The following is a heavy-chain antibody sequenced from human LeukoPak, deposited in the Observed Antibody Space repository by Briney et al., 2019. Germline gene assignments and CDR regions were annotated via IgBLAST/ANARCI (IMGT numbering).Heavy chain of an antibody. V-gene: IGHV3-23*01. Sequence: GGSLRLSCAASGFTFNSYAVSWVRQAPGKGLEGVSTVSATGGSTYYADSVKGRFTISRDNSKNTLSLQMNSLRAEDTAVYYCAKDLRSYYYFDYWGQGTLVTVSS. D-gene: IGHD1-26*01. CDR3: AKDLRSYYYFDY. CDR2: VSATGGST. CDR1: GFTFNSYA. J-gene: IGHJ4*02.